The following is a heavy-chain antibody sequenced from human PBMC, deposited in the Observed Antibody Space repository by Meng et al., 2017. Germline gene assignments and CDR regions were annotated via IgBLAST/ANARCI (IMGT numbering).Heavy chain of an antibody. D-gene: IGHD3-16*01. CDR1: GDSVTVGSHY. V-gene: IGHV4-61*01. J-gene: IGHJ4*02. CDR3: ARTRGDYYFDY. Sequence: QVQVPGSGPGLGRPSETLSLTCTVSGDSVTVGSHYWSWIRQPPGKGLEWIGYIDYGGSTSYNPSLRSRVTISVDTSNNQFSLKLSSVTAADTAVFYCARTRGDYYFDYWGQGTLVTVSS. CDR2: IDYGGST.